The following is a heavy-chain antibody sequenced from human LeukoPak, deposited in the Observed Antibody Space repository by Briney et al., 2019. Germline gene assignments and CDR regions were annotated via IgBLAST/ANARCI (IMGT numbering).Heavy chain of an antibody. Sequence: NPGGSLRLSCAASGFTFSGAWMSWVRQAPGKGLEWVGRIKRKIDGGGTADYAAPVKGRFTISRDDSKNTLHLQMNSLETEDTGVYYCTDDLHYFASNWGQGTLVTVSS. J-gene: IGHJ4*02. CDR3: TDDLHYFASN. D-gene: IGHD3-10*01. CDR1: GFTFSGAW. CDR2: IKRKIDGGGTA. V-gene: IGHV3-15*01.